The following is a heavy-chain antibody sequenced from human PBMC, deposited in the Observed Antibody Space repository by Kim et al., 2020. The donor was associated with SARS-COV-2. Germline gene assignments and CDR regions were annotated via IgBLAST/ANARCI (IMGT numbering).Heavy chain of an antibody. CDR2: IYYSGST. V-gene: IGHV4-59*08. D-gene: IGHD3-22*01. J-gene: IGHJ4*02. Sequence: SETLSLTCTVSGGSISSYYWSWIRQPPGKGLEWIWYIYYSGSTNYNPSLKSRVTISVDTSKNQFSLKLSSVTAADTAVYYCARHSTYYYDSSGYHPIDYWGQGTLVTVSS. CDR1: GGSISSYY. CDR3: ARHSTYYYDSSGYHPIDY.